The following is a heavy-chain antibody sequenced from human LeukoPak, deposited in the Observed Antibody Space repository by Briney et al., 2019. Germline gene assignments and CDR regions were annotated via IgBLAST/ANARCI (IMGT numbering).Heavy chain of an antibody. CDR1: GFTFSSYS. V-gene: IGHV3-21*01. CDR2: ISSSSYI. Sequence: GGSLRLSCAASGFTFSSYSMNWVRQAPGEGLEWVSSISSSSYIYYADSVKGRFTISRDNAKNSLYLQMNSLRAEDTAVYYCARDALIAAVDFDYWGQGTLVTVSS. CDR3: ARDALIAAVDFDY. D-gene: IGHD6-13*01. J-gene: IGHJ4*02.